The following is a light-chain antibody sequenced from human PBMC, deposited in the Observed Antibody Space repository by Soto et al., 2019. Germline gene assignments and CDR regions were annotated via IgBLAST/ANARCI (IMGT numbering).Light chain of an antibody. Sequence: DTQMTQSPSSLSASVGDRVTITCRASQTVAKSLNWYQQKPGKAPELLIYATSHLQIGVPSRFSGSGSGTEFSLTISSLQPDDFATYYCQQYSSHSTFGQGTKVDIK. CDR2: ATS. V-gene: IGKV1-39*01. J-gene: IGKJ1*01. CDR3: QQYSSHST. CDR1: QTVAKS.